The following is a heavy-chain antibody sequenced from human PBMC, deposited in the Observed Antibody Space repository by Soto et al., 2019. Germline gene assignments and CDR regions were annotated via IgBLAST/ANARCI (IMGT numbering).Heavy chain of an antibody. CDR2: IYYSGST. Sequence: LSLTCTVSGGSISSGDYYWSWIRQPPGKGLEWIGYIYYSGSTYYNPSLKSRVTISVDTSKNQFSLKLSSVTAADTAVYYCARALNWNYPNYFGYWGQGTLVTVSS. J-gene: IGHJ4*02. CDR3: ARALNWNYPNYFGY. V-gene: IGHV4-30-4*01. CDR1: GGSISSGDYY. D-gene: IGHD1-7*01.